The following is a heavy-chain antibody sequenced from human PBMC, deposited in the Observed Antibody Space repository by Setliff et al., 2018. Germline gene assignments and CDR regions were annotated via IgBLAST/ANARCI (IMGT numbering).Heavy chain of an antibody. Sequence: SETLSLTCNVSGGSISSYSWSWIRQAPGKGLEWIGYLYYSGSTNYNPSLKSRVTISVDTSKNQFSLKLSSVTAADTAVYYCARISLKGGYFDYWGQGTLVTVSS. CDR3: ARISLKGGYFDY. J-gene: IGHJ4*02. CDR2: LYYSGST. CDR1: GGSISSYS. D-gene: IGHD3-3*02. V-gene: IGHV4-59*01.